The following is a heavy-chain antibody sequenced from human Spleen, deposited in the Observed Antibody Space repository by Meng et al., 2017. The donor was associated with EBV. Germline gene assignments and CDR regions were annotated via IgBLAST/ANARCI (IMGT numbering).Heavy chain of an antibody. J-gene: IGHJ4*02. D-gene: IGHD3-10*01. CDR3: ARFYGSGSYYPRAEY. V-gene: IGHV4-59*02. CDR2: FFRGNT. CDR1: CGSVSDYY. Sequence: VQRHQACPGLLCPSETLSLACDVSCGSVSDYYWSWIRQPPGKGLQWIGYFFRGNTGYNPSLKSRVTISGDTSKNQFSLKLSSVTAADTAVYYCARFYGSGSYYPRAEYWGQGTLVTVSS.